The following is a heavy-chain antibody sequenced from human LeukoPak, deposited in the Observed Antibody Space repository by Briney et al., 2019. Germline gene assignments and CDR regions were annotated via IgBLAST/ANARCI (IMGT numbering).Heavy chain of an antibody. CDR1: GYTFTGYY. D-gene: IGHD4-17*01. CDR2: IDSNSGGI. CDR3: AREMNYDDYRTSDY. Sequence: ASVTVSCKSSGYTFTGYYMHWVRQAPGQGFEWMGRIDSNSGGINYAQNFQGRVTMTRDTSISTVYIELISLRSDDTAVYYCAREMNYDDYRTSDYWGQGTLVTVSS. V-gene: IGHV1-2*02. J-gene: IGHJ4*02.